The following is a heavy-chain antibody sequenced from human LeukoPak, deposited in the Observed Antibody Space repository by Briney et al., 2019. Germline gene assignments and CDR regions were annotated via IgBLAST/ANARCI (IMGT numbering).Heavy chain of an antibody. D-gene: IGHD3-16*01. CDR2: INPNSVGT. J-gene: IGHJ5*02. CDR1: GYTFTGYY. V-gene: IGHV1-2*02. Sequence: ASVKVSCKAPGYTFTGYYMHWVRQAPGQGLEWMGWINPNSVGTNYAQKFQGRVTMTRDTSISTAYMELSRLRSDDTAVYYCAIVMITFGGVIDPWGQGTLVTVSS. CDR3: AIVMITFGGVIDP.